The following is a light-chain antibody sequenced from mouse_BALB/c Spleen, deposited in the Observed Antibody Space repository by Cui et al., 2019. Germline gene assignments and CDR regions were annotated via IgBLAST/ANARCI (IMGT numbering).Light chain of an antibody. CDR3: QQWSGYPFT. V-gene: IGKV4-58*01. J-gene: IGKJ2*01. CDR2: RTS. CDR1: SSVSSSY. Sequence: ENVLTQSPAIMADSLGQKLTMTCSASSSVSSSYLHWYQQKSGASPKPLIHRTSNLASGVPARFSGSGSGTSYSLTISSVEAEDDATYYCQQWSGYPFTFGGGTKLEIK.